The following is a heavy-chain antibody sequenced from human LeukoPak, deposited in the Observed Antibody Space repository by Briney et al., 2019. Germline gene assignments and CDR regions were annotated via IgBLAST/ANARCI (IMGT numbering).Heavy chain of an antibody. CDR2: TYYRSKWYN. CDR1: GDSVSSNSAA. J-gene: IGHJ5*02. D-gene: IGHD2-2*01. V-gene: IGHV6-1*01. Sequence: SQTLSLTCAISGDSVSSNSAAWNWIRQSPSRGLEWLGRTYYRSKWYNDYAVSVKSRITINPDTSKNQFSLKLSSVTAADTAVYYCARHAVVVPAAMGMYNWFDPWGQGTLVTVSS. CDR3: ARHAVVVPAAMGMYNWFDP.